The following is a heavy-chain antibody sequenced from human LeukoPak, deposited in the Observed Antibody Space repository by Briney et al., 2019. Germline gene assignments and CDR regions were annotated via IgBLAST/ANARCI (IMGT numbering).Heavy chain of an antibody. D-gene: IGHD1-26*01. Sequence: PGGSLRLSCAASGFTFSSYEMNWVRQAPGKGLGWVSYISSSGSTIYYADSVKGRFTISRDNAKNSLYLQMNSLRAEDTAVYYCAREAYSGSYPDYWGQGTLVTVSS. CDR3: AREAYSGSYPDY. J-gene: IGHJ4*02. V-gene: IGHV3-48*03. CDR2: ISSSGSTI. CDR1: GFTFSSYE.